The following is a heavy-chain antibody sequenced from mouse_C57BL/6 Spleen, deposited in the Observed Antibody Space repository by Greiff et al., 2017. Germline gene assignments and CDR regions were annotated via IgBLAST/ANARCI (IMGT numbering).Heavy chain of an antibody. V-gene: IGHV1-76*01. J-gene: IGHJ1*03. Sequence: VQLQQSGAELVRPGASVKLSCKASGYTFTDYYINWVKQRPGQGLEWIARIYPGSGNTYYNEKFKGKATLTAEKSSSTAYMQLSSLTSEDSAVYFCARGIGDYAAFDVWGTGTTVTVSS. CDR1: GYTFTDYY. D-gene: IGHD2-4*01. CDR3: ARGIGDYAAFDV. CDR2: IYPGSGNT.